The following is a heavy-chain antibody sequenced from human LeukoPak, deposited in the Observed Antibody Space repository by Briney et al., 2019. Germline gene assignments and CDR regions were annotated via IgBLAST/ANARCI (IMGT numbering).Heavy chain of an antibody. Sequence: GASVKVSCKASGYTFTGYYMHWVRQAPGQGLEWMGWINPNSGGTNYARKFQGRVTMTRDTSISTAYMELSRLRSDDTAVYYCARVRRYSSSWYGYWGQGTLVTVSS. CDR2: INPNSGGT. CDR3: ARVRRYSSSWYGY. J-gene: IGHJ4*02. V-gene: IGHV1-2*02. CDR1: GYTFTGYY. D-gene: IGHD6-13*01.